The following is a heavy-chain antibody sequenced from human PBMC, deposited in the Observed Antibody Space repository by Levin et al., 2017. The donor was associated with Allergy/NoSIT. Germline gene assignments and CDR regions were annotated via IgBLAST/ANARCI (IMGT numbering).Heavy chain of an antibody. CDR3: ARDTAMVTYYYGMDV. Sequence: GGSLRLSCAASGFTFRDYHMNWIRQAPGKGLEWVSYITTSGSTIYYADSVKGRFTISRDDAKNSLYLQMNSLRVEDTALYYCARDTAMVTYYYGMDVWGQGTTVTVSS. J-gene: IGHJ6*02. V-gene: IGHV3-11*01. CDR2: ITTSGSTI. CDR1: GFTFRDYH. D-gene: IGHD5-18*01.